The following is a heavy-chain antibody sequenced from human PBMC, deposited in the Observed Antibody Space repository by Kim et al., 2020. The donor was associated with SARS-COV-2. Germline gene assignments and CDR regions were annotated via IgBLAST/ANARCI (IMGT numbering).Heavy chain of an antibody. V-gene: IGHV3-21*01. CDR3: ARDKIRFREYGMDV. D-gene: IGHD3-10*01. CDR2: ISSSSSYI. CDR1: GFTFSSYS. Sequence: GGSLRLSCAASGFTFSSYSMNWVRQAPGKGLEWVSSISSSSSYIYYADSVKGRFTISRDNAKNSLYLQMNSLRAEDTAVYYCARDKIRFREYGMDVWGQGTTVTVSS. J-gene: IGHJ6*02.